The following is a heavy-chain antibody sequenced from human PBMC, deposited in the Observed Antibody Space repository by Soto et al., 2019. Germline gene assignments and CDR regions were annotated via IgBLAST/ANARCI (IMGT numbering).Heavy chain of an antibody. J-gene: IGHJ5*02. D-gene: IGHD3-16*01. V-gene: IGHV3-23*01. CDR1: GFTFSSYG. Sequence: EVQLLESGGGLVQPGGSLGLSCVASGFTFSSYGMSWVRQAPGKGLEWVSGIGNSGAGTFYADSVKGRFTISRDNSKNTLHLQMNTLRAEDTALYCCARNMITFAGLSLPCILDTWGQGTLVTVAS. CDR2: IGNSGAGT. CDR3: ARNMITFAGLSLPCILDT.